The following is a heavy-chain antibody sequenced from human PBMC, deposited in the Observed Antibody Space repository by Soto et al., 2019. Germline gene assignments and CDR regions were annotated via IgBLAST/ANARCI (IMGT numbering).Heavy chain of an antibody. CDR1: GGTFSSYA. Sequence: GASVKVSCKASGGTFSSYAISWVRQAPGQWLEWMGGIIPIFGTANYAQKFQGRVTITADKSTSTAYMELSSLRSEDTAVYYCARGGRSGDLDYWGQGTLVTVSS. CDR3: ARGGRSGDLDY. D-gene: IGHD4-17*01. CDR2: IIPIFGTA. J-gene: IGHJ4*02. V-gene: IGHV1-69*06.